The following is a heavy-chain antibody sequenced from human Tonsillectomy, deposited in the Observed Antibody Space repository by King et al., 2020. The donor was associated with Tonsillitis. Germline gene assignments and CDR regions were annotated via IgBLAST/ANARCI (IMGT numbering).Heavy chain of an antibody. V-gene: IGHV3-9*01. J-gene: IGHJ6*03. Sequence: VQLVESGGGLVQPGRSLRLSCAASGFTFDDYAMHWVRQAPGRGLEWVSGISWNSGNIGYADSVKGRFTISRDNAKNSLYLQMYSLRAEDTALYYCAKDITRRTAIPANYYYYYYMDVWGKGTTVTVSS. CDR1: GFTFDDYA. CDR2: ISWNSGNI. D-gene: IGHD1-14*01. CDR3: AKDITRRTAIPANYYYYYYMDV.